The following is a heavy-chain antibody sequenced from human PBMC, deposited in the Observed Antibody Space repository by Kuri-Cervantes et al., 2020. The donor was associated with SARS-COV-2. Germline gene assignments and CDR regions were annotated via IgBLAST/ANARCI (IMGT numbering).Heavy chain of an antibody. CDR3: ARVFGYYDSSGYYDFDY. V-gene: IGHV1-2*02. Sequence: ASVKVSCKASGYTFTGYYMHWVRQAPGQGLEWMGWINPNSGGTNYAQKFQGSVTMTRDTPISTAYMELSRLRSDDTAVYYCARVFGYYDSSGYYDFDYWGQGTLVTVSS. J-gene: IGHJ4*02. CDR2: INPNSGGT. CDR1: GYTFTGYY. D-gene: IGHD3-22*01.